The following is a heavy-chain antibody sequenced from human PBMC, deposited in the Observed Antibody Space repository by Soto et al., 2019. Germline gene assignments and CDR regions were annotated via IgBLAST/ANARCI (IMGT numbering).Heavy chain of an antibody. J-gene: IGHJ6*02. D-gene: IGHD4-4*01. V-gene: IGHV3-30*03. Sequence: QVQLVESGGDVVQPGESLTLSCAASGFSFSNFGMHWVRQIPGKGLEWVAVISYDGSNKYYADSVKGRITLFRDNSKNTLYLQMNNLRPEDTAVYYCARDRGETTFAVVYYGLDVWGQGTTVTVSS. CDR2: ISYDGSNK. CDR3: ARDRGETTFAVVYYGLDV. CDR1: GFSFSNFG.